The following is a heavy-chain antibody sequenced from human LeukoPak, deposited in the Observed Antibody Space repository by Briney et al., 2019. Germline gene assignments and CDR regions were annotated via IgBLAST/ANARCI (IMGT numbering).Heavy chain of an antibody. Sequence: SETLSLTCTVSGGSISSYYWSWIRQPAGKGLEWIGRIYTSGSTNYNPSLKGRVTMSVDTSKNQFSLKLSSVTAADTAVYYCARDRCSPGTCYYYYMDVWGKGTTVTVSS. D-gene: IGHD3-10*02. V-gene: IGHV4-4*07. CDR2: IYTSGST. CDR1: GGSISSYY. CDR3: ARDRCSPGTCYYYYMDV. J-gene: IGHJ6*03.